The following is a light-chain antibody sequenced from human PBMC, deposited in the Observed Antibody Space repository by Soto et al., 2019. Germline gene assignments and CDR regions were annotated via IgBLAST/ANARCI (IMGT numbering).Light chain of an antibody. CDR2: DVS. V-gene: IGLV2-14*03. CDR1: SSDVGGYKF. CDR3: SSYTSSTTSYVV. Sequence: QSALTQPASVSGSPGQSITISCTGTSSDVGGYKFVSWYQQHPGKVPQLLIYDVSYRPSGVSSRFSGSKSGNTASLTISGLQPDDEADYYCSSYTSSTTSYVVFGGGTQLTVL. J-gene: IGLJ2*01.